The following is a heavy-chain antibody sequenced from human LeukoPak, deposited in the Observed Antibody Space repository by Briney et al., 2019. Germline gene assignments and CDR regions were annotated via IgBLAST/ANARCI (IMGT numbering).Heavy chain of an antibody. J-gene: IGHJ6*02. D-gene: IGHD1-1*01. Sequence: GRSLRLSCAASGFTFSSYGMHWVRQAPGKGLEWVAFIRYDGSNKYYADSVKGRFTISRDNSKNTLYLQMNSLRAEDKAVYYCANQFCTTLNYYYYYGMDVWGQGTTVTVSS. V-gene: IGHV3-30*02. CDR2: IRYDGSNK. CDR1: GFTFSSYG. CDR3: ANQFCTTLNYYYYYGMDV.